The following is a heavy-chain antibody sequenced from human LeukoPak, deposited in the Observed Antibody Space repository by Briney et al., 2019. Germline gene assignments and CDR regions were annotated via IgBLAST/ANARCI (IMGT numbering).Heavy chain of an antibody. CDR2: ITGSGGFT. Sequence: GGSLRLSCAASGFTFSSYSMNWVRQAPGKGLEWVSVITGSGGFTQYADSVKGRFTISRDNSKNTVYLQMNSLRVEDTALYYCVRSLDYWGQGTLVTVSS. J-gene: IGHJ4*02. CDR3: VRSLDY. CDR1: GFTFSSYS. V-gene: IGHV3-23*01.